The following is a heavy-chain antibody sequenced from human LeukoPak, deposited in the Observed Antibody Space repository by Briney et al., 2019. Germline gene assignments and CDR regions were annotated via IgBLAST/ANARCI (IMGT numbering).Heavy chain of an antibody. D-gene: IGHD5-18*01. CDR1: GFTFSSYA. V-gene: IGHV3-23*01. Sequence: GGSLRLSCAASGFTFSSYAMSWVRQAPGKGLEWVSAISGSGGSTYYADSVKGRFTISRDNSKNTLYLQMNSLRAEDTAVYYCARGGYSYGRYFDYWGQGTLVTVSS. CDR3: ARGGYSYGRYFDY. CDR2: ISGSGGST. J-gene: IGHJ4*02.